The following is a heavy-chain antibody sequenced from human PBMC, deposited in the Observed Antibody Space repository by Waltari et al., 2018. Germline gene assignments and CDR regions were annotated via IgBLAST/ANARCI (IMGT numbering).Heavy chain of an antibody. Sequence: EVQLVESGGGLVKPGGSLRLSCAASGFTFSSHSMDWVRQAPGKGLEWVSSISSSSSYIYYADSVKGRFTISRDNAKNSLYLQMNSLRAEDTAVYYCARDGGGYDFWSGYYYYYYGMDVWGQGTTVTVSS. CDR2: ISSSSSYI. D-gene: IGHD3-3*01. CDR1: GFTFSSHS. V-gene: IGHV3-21*01. CDR3: ARDGGGYDFWSGYYYYYYGMDV. J-gene: IGHJ6*02.